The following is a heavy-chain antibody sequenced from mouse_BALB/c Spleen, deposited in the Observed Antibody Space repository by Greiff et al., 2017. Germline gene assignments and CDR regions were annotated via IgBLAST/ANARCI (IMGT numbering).Heavy chain of an antibody. Sequence: QVHVKQSGPGLVQPSQSLSITCTVSGFSLTSYGVHWVRQSPGKGLEWLGVIWSGGSTDYNAAFISRLSISKDNSKSQVFFKMNSLQANDTAIYYCARKEYGNYEGDYWGQGTSVTVSS. CDR1: GFSLTSYG. CDR3: ARKEYGNYEGDY. D-gene: IGHD2-10*02. CDR2: IWSGGST. V-gene: IGHV2-2*02. J-gene: IGHJ4*01.